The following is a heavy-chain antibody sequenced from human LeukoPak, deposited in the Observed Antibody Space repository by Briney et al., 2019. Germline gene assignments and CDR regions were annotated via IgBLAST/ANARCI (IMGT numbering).Heavy chain of an antibody. CDR1: GFTFSSYS. D-gene: IGHD6-6*01. V-gene: IGHV3-21*01. Sequence: GGSPRLSCAASGFTFSSYSMNWVRQAPGKGLEWVSFISSSSSYIYDADSVKGRFTISRDNAKNSLYLQMNSLRAEDTAVYYCARDVSAMGFGISSDFDYWGQGTLVTVSS. CDR3: ARDVSAMGFGISSDFDY. CDR2: ISSSSSYI. J-gene: IGHJ4*02.